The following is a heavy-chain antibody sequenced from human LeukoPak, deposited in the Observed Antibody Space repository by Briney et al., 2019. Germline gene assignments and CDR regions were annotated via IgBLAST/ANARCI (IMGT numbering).Heavy chain of an antibody. V-gene: IGHV4-30-4*01. CDR3: ARVGGYETYFDY. D-gene: IGHD5-12*01. CDR2: IYYSGST. J-gene: IGHJ4*02. CDR1: GGSISSGDYY. Sequence: PSQTLSLTCTVSGGSISSGDYYWSWIRQPPGKGLEWIGYIYYSGSTYYNPSLKSRVTISVDTSKNQFSLKLSSVTAADTAVYYCARVGGYETYFDYWGQGTLVTVSS.